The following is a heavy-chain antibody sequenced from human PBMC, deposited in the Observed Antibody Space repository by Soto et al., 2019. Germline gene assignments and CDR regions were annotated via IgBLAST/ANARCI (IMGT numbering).Heavy chain of an antibody. J-gene: IGHJ3*02. CDR3: TMELPWRLDAFDI. V-gene: IGHV3-73*01. D-gene: IGHD1-26*01. CDR2: IRSKANSYAT. Sequence: GGSLRLSCAASGFTFSGSAMHWVRQASGKGLEWVGRIRSKANSYATAYAASVKGRFTISRDDSKNTAYLQMNSLKTEDTAVYYCTMELPWRLDAFDIWGQGTMVTVSS. CDR1: GFTFSGSA.